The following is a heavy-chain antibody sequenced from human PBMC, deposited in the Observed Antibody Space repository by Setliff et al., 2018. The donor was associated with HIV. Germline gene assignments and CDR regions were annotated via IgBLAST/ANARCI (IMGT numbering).Heavy chain of an antibody. CDR1: GGSISSSSYY. Sequence: SETLSLTCTVSGGSISSSSYYWGWIRQPPGKGLEWIGSIYYSGNTYYNPSLKSRVTISLDTSKNQLSLKLSSVTAADTAVYYCAREIYGGNSRPFDYWGQGTLVTVPQ. J-gene: IGHJ4*02. CDR3: AREIYGGNSRPFDY. D-gene: IGHD4-17*01. CDR2: IYYSGNT. V-gene: IGHV4-39*07.